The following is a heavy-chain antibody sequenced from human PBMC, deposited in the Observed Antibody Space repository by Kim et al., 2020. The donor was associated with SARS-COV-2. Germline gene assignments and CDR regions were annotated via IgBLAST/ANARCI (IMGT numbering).Heavy chain of an antibody. D-gene: IGHD3-10*01. V-gene: IGHV3-43*01. J-gene: IGHJ4*02. Sequence: AAPVKGRFTSSRDNSKTSLYLQMNSLRTEDTALYYCAKGGSDVLLFLFDYWGQGTLVTVSS. CDR3: AKGGSDVLLFLFDY.